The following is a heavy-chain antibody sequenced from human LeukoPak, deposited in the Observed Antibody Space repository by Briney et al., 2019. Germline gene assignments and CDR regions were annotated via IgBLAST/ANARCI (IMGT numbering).Heavy chain of an antibody. V-gene: IGHV3-49*04. CDR1: GFNFGDHA. Sequence: PGGSLSLSCTTSGFNFGDHAMTWVRQAPGKGLEWVGFIRSKAYRGTTEYAASVKGRFTISRDDSKSVVYLQMNSLKSEDTAVYYCSRGPIQLWVHNGVDVWGQGTTVTVSS. J-gene: IGHJ6*02. CDR3: SRGPIQLWVHNGVDV. CDR2: IRSKAYRGTT. D-gene: IGHD5-18*01.